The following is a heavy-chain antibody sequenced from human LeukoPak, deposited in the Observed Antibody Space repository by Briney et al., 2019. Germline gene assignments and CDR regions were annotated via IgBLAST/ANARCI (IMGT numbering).Heavy chain of an antibody. CDR1: GYTFTGYY. D-gene: IGHD5-18*01. CDR3: ASWIQLWLDY. V-gene: IGHV1-2*02. CDR2: INPNSGGT. J-gene: IGHJ4*02. Sequence: ASVKVSCKASGYTFTGYYMHWVRHARGQEVEWMGWINPNSGGTNYAQKFQGRVTMTRDTSISTVYMELSRLRSDDTAVYYCASWIQLWLDYWGQGTLVTVSS.